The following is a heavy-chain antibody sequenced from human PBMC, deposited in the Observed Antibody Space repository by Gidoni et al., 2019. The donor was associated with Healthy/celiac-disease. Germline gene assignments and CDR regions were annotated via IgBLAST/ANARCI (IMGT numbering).Heavy chain of an antibody. Sequence: QVQLQESGPGLVKPSQTLSLTCTVSGGSISSGDYYWSWIRQPPGKGLEWIGYIYYSGSTYYNPPLKSRVTISVDTSKNQFSLKLSSVTAADTAVYYCARERGIVNPIGYGMDVWGQGTTVTVSS. CDR1: GGSISSGDYY. CDR2: IYYSGST. D-gene: IGHD3-22*01. J-gene: IGHJ6*02. V-gene: IGHV4-30-4*01. CDR3: ARERGIVNPIGYGMDV.